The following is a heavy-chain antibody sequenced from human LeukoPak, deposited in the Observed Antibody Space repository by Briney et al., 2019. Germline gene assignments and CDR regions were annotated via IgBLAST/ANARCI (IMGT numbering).Heavy chain of an antibody. CDR2: ISGSTGDT. D-gene: IGHD4-17*01. J-gene: IGHJ4*02. V-gene: IGHV1-18*03. CDR3: ARDENYGIFFNVDY. CDR1: GYTFTSYG. Sequence: ASVTVSCKASGYTFTSYGISWVRQAPGEGPEWMGWISGSTGDTNYAQKFQGRVTMTADTSSSTAYMELRSLRLDDMAVYYCARDENYGIFFNVDYWGQGTLVTVSS.